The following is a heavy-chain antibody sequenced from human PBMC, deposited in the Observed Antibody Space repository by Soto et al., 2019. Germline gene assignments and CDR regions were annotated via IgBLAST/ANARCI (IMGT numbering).Heavy chain of an antibody. CDR1: GFTFSSYG. V-gene: IGHV3-33*01. Sequence: GGSLRLSCAASGFTFSSYGMHWVRQAPGKGLEWVAVIWYDGSNKYYADSVKGRFTISRDNSKNTLYLQMNSLRAEDTAVYYCARDGLSSDFWSGPIDYWGQGTLVTVSS. CDR3: ARDGLSSDFWSGPIDY. J-gene: IGHJ4*02. D-gene: IGHD3-3*01. CDR2: IWYDGSNK.